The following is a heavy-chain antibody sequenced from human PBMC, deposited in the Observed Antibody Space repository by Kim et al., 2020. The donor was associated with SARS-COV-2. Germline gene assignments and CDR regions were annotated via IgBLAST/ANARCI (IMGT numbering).Heavy chain of an antibody. CDR3: ARDWGVGATDY. J-gene: IGHJ4*02. CDR2: ISSSSSYI. D-gene: IGHD1-26*01. V-gene: IGHV3-21*01. CDR1: GFTFSSYN. Sequence: GGSLRLSCAASGFTFSSYNMNWVRQAPGKGLEWVSSISSSSSYIYYADSVKGRFTISRDNAKNSLYLQMNSLRAEDTAVYYCARDWGVGATDYWGQGTLVTVTS.